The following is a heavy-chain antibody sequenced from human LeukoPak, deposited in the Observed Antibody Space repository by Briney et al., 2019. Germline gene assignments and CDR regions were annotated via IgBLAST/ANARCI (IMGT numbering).Heavy chain of an antibody. CDR3: AKDVRYSYGYFDY. CDR1: GFSFSNYG. J-gene: IGHJ4*02. D-gene: IGHD5-18*01. V-gene: IGHV3-30*18. Sequence: GGSLRLSCAASGFSFSNYGMHWVRQAPGKGLEWVAVISHDGSNKYYADSVKGRFTISRDNSKDTLYLQMNSLRAEDTAVYYCAKDVRYSYGYFDYWGQGTLVTVSS. CDR2: ISHDGSNK.